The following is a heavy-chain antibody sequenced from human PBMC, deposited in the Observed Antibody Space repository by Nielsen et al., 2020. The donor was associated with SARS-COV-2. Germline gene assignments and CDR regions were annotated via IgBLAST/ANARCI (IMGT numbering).Heavy chain of an antibody. V-gene: IGHV3-30*03. Sequence: GESLKISCAASGFSFNNFVMHWVRQAPGKGLEWVAYISYEGSKQYYADSVKGRFTISRDNSKNTLYLQMNSLRAEDTAVYYCARNTAMVDYWGQGTLVTVSS. J-gene: IGHJ4*02. D-gene: IGHD5-18*01. CDR2: ISYEGSKQ. CDR1: GFSFNNFV. CDR3: ARNTAMVDY.